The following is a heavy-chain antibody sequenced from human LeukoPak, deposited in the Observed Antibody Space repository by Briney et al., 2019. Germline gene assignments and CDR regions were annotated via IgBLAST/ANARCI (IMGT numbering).Heavy chain of an antibody. CDR3: VRGSKLRHYQH. Sequence: PETLSLTCTVSGGSISSSTYYWGWIRRPPGKGLEWIGSIYYSGSTYYNPSLKSRVTVSVDTSKNQFSLKLSSVTAADTAVYYCVRGSKLRHYQHWGQVSLVTVSS. CDR2: IYYSGST. J-gene: IGHJ4*02. V-gene: IGHV4-39*01. CDR1: GGSISSSTYY. D-gene: IGHD3-16*01.